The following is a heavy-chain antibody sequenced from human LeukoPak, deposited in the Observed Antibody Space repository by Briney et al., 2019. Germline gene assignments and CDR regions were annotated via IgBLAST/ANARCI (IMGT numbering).Heavy chain of an antibody. CDR2: IYYSGST. CDR3: AREGGIAAAGTSAFDI. V-gene: IGHV4-59*01. D-gene: IGHD6-13*01. Sequence: PSETLSLTCTVSGGSISSYYWSWIRQPPGKGLEWIGYIYYSGSTNYNPSLKSRVTISVDTSKNQFSLKLSSVTAADTAVYYCAREGGIAAAGTSAFDIWGQGTMVTVSS. CDR1: GGSISSYY. J-gene: IGHJ3*02.